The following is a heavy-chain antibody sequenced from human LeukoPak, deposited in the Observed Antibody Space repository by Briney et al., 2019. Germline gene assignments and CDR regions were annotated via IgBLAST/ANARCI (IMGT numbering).Heavy chain of an antibody. CDR2: INPNSGGT. CDR1: GYTFTGYY. CDR3: ARVKSGSSWYVGFDP. V-gene: IGHV1-2*02. D-gene: IGHD6-13*01. J-gene: IGHJ5*02. Sequence: ASVKVSCKASGYTFTGYYMHWVRQAPGQGLEWMGWINPNSGGTNYAQKFQGRVTMTRDTSTSTAYMELSRLRSDDTAVYYCARVKSGSSWYVGFDPWGQGTLVTVSS.